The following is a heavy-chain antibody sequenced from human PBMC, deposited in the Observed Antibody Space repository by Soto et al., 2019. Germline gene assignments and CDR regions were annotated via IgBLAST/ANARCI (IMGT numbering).Heavy chain of an antibody. V-gene: IGHV1-46*01. CDR3: ARDGSTSFYYYYGMDV. CDR2: INPSGGST. J-gene: IGHJ6*02. D-gene: IGHD2-2*01. Sequence: ASVKVSCKASGYTFTSYYMHWVRLAPGQGLEWMGIINPSGGSTSYAQKFQGRVTMTRDTSTSTVYMELSSLRSEDTAVYYCARDGSTSFYYYYGMDVWGQGTTVTVSS. CDR1: GYTFTSYY.